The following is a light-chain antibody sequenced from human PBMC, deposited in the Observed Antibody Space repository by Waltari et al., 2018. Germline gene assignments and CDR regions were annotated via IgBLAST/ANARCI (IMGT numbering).Light chain of an antibody. J-gene: IGKJ2*02. CDR3: DQYSNWPGT. V-gene: IGKV3-15*01. CDR2: GAS. Sequence: EIVLTQSPATLSVSPGVRDTLSCRASPSIAGILAWYQPKPGQPPTPLISGASTRATGFPARFSGTGPATDLTLTIRSLQSEDCAVYYCDQYSNWPGTFIQGTKLEIK. CDR1: PSIAGI.